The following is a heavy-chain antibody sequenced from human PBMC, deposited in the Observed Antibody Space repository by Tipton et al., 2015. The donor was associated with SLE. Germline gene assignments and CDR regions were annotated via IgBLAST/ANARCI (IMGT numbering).Heavy chain of an antibody. CDR3: ARDLRAVAGRWYYYYMDV. CDR2: IYHSGST. CDR1: GDSISSGTYY. Sequence: LRLSCTVTGDSISSGTYYWNLIRRPAGKELEWIGRIYHSGSTNYNPSLKSRLTMSVDTSKNQFSLRLNSVTAADTAVYYCARDLRAVAGRWYYYYMDVWGKGTTVTVSS. V-gene: IGHV4-61*02. J-gene: IGHJ6*03. D-gene: IGHD6-19*01.